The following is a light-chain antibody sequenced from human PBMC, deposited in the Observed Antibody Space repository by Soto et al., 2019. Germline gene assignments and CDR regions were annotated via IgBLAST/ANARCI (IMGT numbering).Light chain of an antibody. Sequence: EIVLTQSPGTLSLSPGVRATLSCRASQRISSSYLAWYQQKPGQAPRLLIYGASNRATGTPDRFSGSGSGTDFTLTISRLEPEDFAVYYCQQCAGSPETFGQGTKVEIK. CDR3: QQCAGSPET. J-gene: IGKJ1*01. CDR1: QRISSSY. V-gene: IGKV3-20*01. CDR2: GAS.